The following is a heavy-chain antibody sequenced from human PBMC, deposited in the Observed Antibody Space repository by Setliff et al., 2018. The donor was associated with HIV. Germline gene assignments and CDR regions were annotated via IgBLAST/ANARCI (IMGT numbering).Heavy chain of an antibody. J-gene: IGHJ5*01. CDR2: VYPSDGST. CDR1: GYTFTSYY. Sequence: ASVKVSCKASGYTFTSYYMHWVRQAPGQGLEWMGMVYPSDGSTSYAQKFQGRVTMTRETSTSTAYLELSDLRAEDTAVYYCVRGIYDSSGFWYPHGDSWGQGTLVTVSS. D-gene: IGHD3-22*01. V-gene: IGHV1-46*01. CDR3: VRGIYDSSGFWYPHGDS.